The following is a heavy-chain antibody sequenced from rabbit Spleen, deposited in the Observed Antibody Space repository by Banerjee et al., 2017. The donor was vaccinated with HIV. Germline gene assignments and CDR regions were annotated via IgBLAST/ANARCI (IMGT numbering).Heavy chain of an antibody. Sequence: QEQLKESGGGLVQPGGSLKLSCKASGFDLSTYYMNWVRQAPGKGLEWIGYIHPFIGSTWYATWVNGRFTISRSTSLSTVDLKMTSLTAADTATYFCARDLAGYVGFGYISYLDLWGQGTLVTVS. V-gene: IGHV1S43*01. CDR3: ARDLAGYVGFGYISYLDL. D-gene: IGHD4-2*01. J-gene: IGHJ4*01. CDR2: IHPFIGST. CDR1: GFDLSTYY.